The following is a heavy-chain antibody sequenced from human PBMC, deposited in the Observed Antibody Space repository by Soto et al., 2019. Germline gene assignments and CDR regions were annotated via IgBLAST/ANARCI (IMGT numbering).Heavy chain of an antibody. Sequence: SVKVCCKASGVTFSSYVISWVRQAPGQGLEWMGEIIPIFGTSIYAQKFQGRVSITTDASTSTAYMELSSLRSEDTAMYYCARGTYYYDSSGHLFDYWGQGTLVTVSS. D-gene: IGHD3-22*01. J-gene: IGHJ4*02. V-gene: IGHV1-69*05. CDR3: ARGTYYYDSSGHLFDY. CDR2: IIPIFGTS. CDR1: GVTFSSYV.